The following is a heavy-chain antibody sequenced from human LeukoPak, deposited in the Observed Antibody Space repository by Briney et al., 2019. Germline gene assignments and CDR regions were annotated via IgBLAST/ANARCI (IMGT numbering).Heavy chain of an antibody. V-gene: IGHV4-34*01. Sequence: PSETLSLTCAVYGGSFSGYYWSWIRQPPGTGLEWIGEINHSGSTNYNPSLKSRVTISVDTSKPQFSLKLSSVTAADTALYYCARERRTYYYGSGRQYFQHWGQGTLVTVSS. CDR2: INHSGST. CDR1: GGSFSGYY. CDR3: ARERRTYYYGSGRQYFQH. J-gene: IGHJ1*01. D-gene: IGHD3-10*01.